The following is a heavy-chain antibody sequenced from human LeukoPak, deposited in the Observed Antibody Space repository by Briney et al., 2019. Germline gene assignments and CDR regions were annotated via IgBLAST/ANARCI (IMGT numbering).Heavy chain of an antibody. CDR1: GFTFSSYA. Sequence: PGGSLRLSCAASGFTFSSYAMSWVRQAPGKGLEWVSSISGSSGTTYYADSVKGRFTSSRDNSKNTLYLQMNSLRAEDTAVYYCARDRYSSGWYGDFDCWGQGTLVTVSS. CDR2: ISGSSGTT. CDR3: ARDRYSSGWYGDFDC. J-gene: IGHJ4*02. D-gene: IGHD6-19*01. V-gene: IGHV3-23*01.